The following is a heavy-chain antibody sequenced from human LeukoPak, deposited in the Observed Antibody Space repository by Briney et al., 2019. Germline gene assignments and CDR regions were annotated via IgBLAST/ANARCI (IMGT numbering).Heavy chain of an antibody. J-gene: IGHJ3*02. CDR1: GGSISTGTYY. Sequence: SQTLSLTCTVSGGSISTGTYYWSWIRQPAGKGLEWVGRIYTSGSTNYNPSLKSRVTISVDTSKNQFSLKLNSVTAADTAVYYCARGDYYGSGSYYNSAFDIWGQGTMVTVSS. V-gene: IGHV4-61*02. CDR3: ARGDYYGSGSYYNSAFDI. D-gene: IGHD3-10*01. CDR2: IYTSGST.